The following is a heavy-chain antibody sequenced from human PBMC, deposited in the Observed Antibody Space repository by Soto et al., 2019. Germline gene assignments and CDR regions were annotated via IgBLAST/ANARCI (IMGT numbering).Heavy chain of an antibody. CDR3: ASGEFGITMIVVVRGEPRTIKRWAFDI. D-gene: IGHD3-22*01. CDR1: GGTFSSYA. V-gene: IGHV1-69*13. J-gene: IGHJ3*02. CDR2: IIPIFGTA. Sequence: SVKVSCKASGGTFSSYAISCVRQAPGQGLEWMGGIIPIFGTANYAQKFQGRVTITADESTSTAYMELSSLRSEDTAVYYCASGEFGITMIVVVRGEPRTIKRWAFDIWGQGTMVTVSS.